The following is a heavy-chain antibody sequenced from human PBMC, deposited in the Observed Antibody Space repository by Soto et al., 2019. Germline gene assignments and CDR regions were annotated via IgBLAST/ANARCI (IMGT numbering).Heavy chain of an antibody. D-gene: IGHD3-10*01. CDR3: ARVAYGSASWLDP. J-gene: IGHJ5*02. V-gene: IGHV1-18*01. CDR1: GYTFTSYG. CDR2: ISAYNGNT. Sequence: ASVKVSCKASGYTFTSYGISWVRQAPGQGLEWKGWISAYNGNTNYAQKLQGRVTMTTDTSKNQFTLKLRSVTDADTAVYYCARVAYGSASWLDPWGQGTLVTVSS.